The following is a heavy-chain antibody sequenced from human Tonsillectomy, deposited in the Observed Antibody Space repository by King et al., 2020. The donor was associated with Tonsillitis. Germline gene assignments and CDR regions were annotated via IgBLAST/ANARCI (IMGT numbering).Heavy chain of an antibody. CDR1: GFTFSSYG. J-gene: IGHJ4*02. CDR3: AKVEECVRATTIYPKYFDY. Sequence: VQLVESGGGVVQPGGSLRLSCAASGFTFSSYGMHWVRQAPGKGLEWVAFIRYDGSNKYYADSVKGRFTISRDNSKNTLYLQMNSLRAEDTAVYYCAKVEECVRATTIYPKYFDYWGQGNLVTVSS. CDR2: IRYDGSNK. D-gene: IGHD1-26*01. V-gene: IGHV3-30*02.